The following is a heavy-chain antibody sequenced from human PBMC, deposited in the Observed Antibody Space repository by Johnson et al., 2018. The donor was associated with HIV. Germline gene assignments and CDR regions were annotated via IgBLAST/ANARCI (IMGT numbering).Heavy chain of an antibody. CDR3: ARGSRYTYDYDDAHLLHAFDI. J-gene: IGHJ3*02. CDR2: ISYDGSDK. CDR1: GFTFNSYA. D-gene: IGHD3-22*01. Sequence: QVQLVESGGGVVQPGRSLRLSCAASGFTFNSYAMHWVRQAPAKGLEWVAVISYDGSDKYYADSVKGRFTISRDSSKNTLYLQVNSLRAEDTAVYYCARGSRYTYDYDDAHLLHAFDICGQGTMVTVSS. V-gene: IGHV3-30*04.